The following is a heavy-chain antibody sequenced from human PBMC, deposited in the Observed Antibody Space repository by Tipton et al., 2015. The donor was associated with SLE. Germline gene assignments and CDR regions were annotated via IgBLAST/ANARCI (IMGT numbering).Heavy chain of an antibody. V-gene: IGHV3-7*05. CDR3: ARDRSSGWGVYYYMDV. CDR2: IKQDGSEK. D-gene: IGHD6-19*01. J-gene: IGHJ6*03. CDR1: GFTFSSYW. Sequence: SLRLSCAASGFTFSSYWMSWVRQAPGKGLEWVANIKQDGSEKYYVDSVKGRFTISRDNAKNSLYLQMNSLRAEDTAVYYCARDRSSGWGVYYYMDVWGKGTTVTVSS.